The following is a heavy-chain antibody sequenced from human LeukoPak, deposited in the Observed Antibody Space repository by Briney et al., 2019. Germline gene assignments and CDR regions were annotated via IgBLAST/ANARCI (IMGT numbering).Heavy chain of an antibody. V-gene: IGHV3-33*01. Sequence: GGSLRLSCAASGFTFSSYGMHGVRQAPGKGLEWVAVIWYDGSNKYYADSVKGRFTISRDNSKNTLYLQMDSLRAEDTAVYYCARRVMDVWGQGTTVTVSS. J-gene: IGHJ6*02. CDR3: ARRVMDV. CDR1: GFTFSSYG. CDR2: IWYDGSNK.